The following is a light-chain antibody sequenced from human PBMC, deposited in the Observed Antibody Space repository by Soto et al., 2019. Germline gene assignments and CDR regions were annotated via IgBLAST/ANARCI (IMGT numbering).Light chain of an antibody. Sequence: QSVLTQPASVSGSPGQSITISCTGTSSDVGSYNYVSWFQQHPGKAPKLMIYEVNKRPSGVPDRFSGSKSGNTASLTVSGLQAEDEADYYCNSYAGSNNWVFGGGTKLTVL. V-gene: IGLV2-8*01. CDR1: SSDVGSYNY. J-gene: IGLJ3*02. CDR2: EVN. CDR3: NSYAGSNNWV.